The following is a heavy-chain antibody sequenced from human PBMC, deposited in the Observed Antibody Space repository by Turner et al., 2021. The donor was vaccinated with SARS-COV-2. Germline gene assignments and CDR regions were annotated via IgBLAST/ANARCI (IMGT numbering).Heavy chain of an antibody. V-gene: IGHV4-39*01. Sequence: QLQLQESGPGLVKPSETLSLTCTVSGGSISSSSYYWGWIRQPPGKGLEWIGGINYNGGTYYNTSLKSRVTISVDTSKNQFSLKLSSVTAADTAVYYCAGEVVVLTTTHYGMDVWGQGTTVTVSS. D-gene: IGHD1-26*01. CDR1: GGSISSSSYY. J-gene: IGHJ6*02. CDR3: AGEVVVLTTTHYGMDV. CDR2: INYNGGT.